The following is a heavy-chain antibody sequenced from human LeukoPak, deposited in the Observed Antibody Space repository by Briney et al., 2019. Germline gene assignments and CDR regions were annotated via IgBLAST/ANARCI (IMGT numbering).Heavy chain of an antibody. CDR2: ISAYNGNT. CDR3: ARTHQLLQYYYYYYYMDV. J-gene: IGHJ6*03. D-gene: IGHD2-2*01. V-gene: IGHV1-18*01. Sequence: GASVKVSCKASGYTFTSYGISWVRQAPGQGLEWMGWISAYNGNTNYAQKLQGRVTMTTDTSTSTAYMELRSLRSDDTAVYYCARTHQLLQYYYYYYYMDVWSKGTTVTVS. CDR1: GYTFTSYG.